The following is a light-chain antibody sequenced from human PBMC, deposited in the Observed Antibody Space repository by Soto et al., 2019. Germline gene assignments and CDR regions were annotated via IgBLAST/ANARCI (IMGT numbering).Light chain of an antibody. J-gene: IGKJ4*01. CDR2: GAS. V-gene: IGKV3-15*01. CDR3: QQYNNWPFT. CDR1: QSFSSS. Sequence: EIVMPQSPATLSVSPGERATLSCRASQSFSSSLAWYQQKPGQAPRLLIYGASASATGIPARFSGSGSGTEFTLTISSLQSEDVAVYYCQQYNNWPFTFGGGTKVEI.